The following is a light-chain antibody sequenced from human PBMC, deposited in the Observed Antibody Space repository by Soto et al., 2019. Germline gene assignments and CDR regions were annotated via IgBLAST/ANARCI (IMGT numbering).Light chain of an antibody. V-gene: IGKV3-20*01. CDR1: QRVTNNN. J-gene: IGKJ2*01. CDR2: AAS. CDR3: HQYGSSAYT. Sequence: EILLTQSPGTLSLSPGERVTLSCRASQRVTNNNLAWFQQKPGQPPRLLIHAASTRAVGIPVRFSGGGSGTDFTLAISRLEPEDFAVYYCHQYGSSAYTFGQGTKWIS.